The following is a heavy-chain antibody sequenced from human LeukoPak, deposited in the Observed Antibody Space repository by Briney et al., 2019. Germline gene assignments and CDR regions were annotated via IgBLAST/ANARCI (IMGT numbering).Heavy chain of an antibody. CDR1: GYTFTSYG. Sequence: ASVKVSCKASGYTFTSYGISWVRQAPGQGLEWMGWISAYNGNTNYAQKPQGRVTMTTDTSTSTAYMELRSLRSDDTAVYYCARVTPRIYYDILTGYYAFDYWGQGTLVTVSS. V-gene: IGHV1-18*01. D-gene: IGHD3-9*01. CDR3: ARVTPRIYYDILTGYYAFDY. J-gene: IGHJ4*02. CDR2: ISAYNGNT.